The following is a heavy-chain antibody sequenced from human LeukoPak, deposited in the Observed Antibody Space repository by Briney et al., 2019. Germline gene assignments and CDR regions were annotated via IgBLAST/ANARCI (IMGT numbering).Heavy chain of an antibody. CDR3: ARVPTHRYCSGGSCYRADDAFDI. Sequence: GASVKVSCKASGYTFTSYAMNWVRQAPGQGLEWMGWINTNTGNPTYAQGFTGRFVFSLDTSVSTAYLQISSLKAEDTAVYYCARVPTHRYCSGGSCYRADDAFDIWGQGTMVTVSS. CDR1: GYTFTSYA. CDR2: INTNTGNP. V-gene: IGHV7-4-1*02. J-gene: IGHJ3*02. D-gene: IGHD2-15*01.